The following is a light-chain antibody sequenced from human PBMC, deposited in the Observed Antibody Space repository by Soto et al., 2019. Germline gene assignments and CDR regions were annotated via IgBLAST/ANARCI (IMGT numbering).Light chain of an antibody. CDR3: QQRSNWPIT. CDR1: QSVSKY. CDR2: DAS. Sequence: EIVLTQSPATLSLSPGERATLSCRTSQSVSKYFAWYQQKPGRAPRLLINDASSRATGIPARFIGSGSGTDFTLTISSLEPEDFAIYYCQQRSNWPITFGQGTRLEIK. V-gene: IGKV3-11*01. J-gene: IGKJ5*01.